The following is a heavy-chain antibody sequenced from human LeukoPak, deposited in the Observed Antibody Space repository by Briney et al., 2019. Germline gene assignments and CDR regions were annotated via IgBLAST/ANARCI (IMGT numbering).Heavy chain of an antibody. D-gene: IGHD3-22*01. J-gene: IGHJ3*02. Sequence: SETLSLTCAVYGGSFSGYHWSWIRQPPGKGLEWIGEINHSGSTNYNPSLKSRVTISVDTSKNQFSLKLTSVTAADTAVYYCARQDDSSGPKRAFDIWGQGTMVTVSS. CDR1: GGSFSGYH. CDR2: INHSGST. V-gene: IGHV4-34*01. CDR3: ARQDDSSGPKRAFDI.